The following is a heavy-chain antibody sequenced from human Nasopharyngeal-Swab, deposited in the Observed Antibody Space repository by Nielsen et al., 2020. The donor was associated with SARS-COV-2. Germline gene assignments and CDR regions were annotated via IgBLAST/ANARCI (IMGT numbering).Heavy chain of an antibody. V-gene: IGHV1-69*01. D-gene: IGHD5-18*01. CDR2: IIRIFGTA. J-gene: IGHJ5*02. CDR1: CGTFSSFD. Sequence: SVKVSCKASCGTFSSFDISWVRQDPGQGLEWMGGIIRIFGTANYAQKFQGRVTITADESTSTAYMELSSLRSEDTAVYYCANTAMVISWFDPWGQGTLVTVSS. CDR3: ANTAMVISWFDP.